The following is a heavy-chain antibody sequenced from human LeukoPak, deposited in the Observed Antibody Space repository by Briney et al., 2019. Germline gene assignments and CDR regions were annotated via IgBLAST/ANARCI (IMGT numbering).Heavy chain of an antibody. Sequence: GESLKISCKGSGYTFTTSWIGWVRQMPGKGLEWMGIIYPSDSDTTYSPSFQGQVTISADKSISTAYLQWSSLRASDTAMYYCARLYGRYFDYWGQGTLVTVSS. D-gene: IGHD2-8*01. CDR2: IYPSDSDT. V-gene: IGHV5-51*01. J-gene: IGHJ4*02. CDR3: ARLYGRYFDY. CDR1: GYTFTTSW.